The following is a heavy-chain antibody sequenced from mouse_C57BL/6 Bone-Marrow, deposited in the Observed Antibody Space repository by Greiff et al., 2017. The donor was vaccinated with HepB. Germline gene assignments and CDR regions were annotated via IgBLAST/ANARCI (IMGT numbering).Heavy chain of an antibody. CDR3: ARGYGSSLDY. V-gene: IGHV5-17*01. CDR1: GFTFSDYG. CDR2: ISSGSSTI. Sequence: EVMLVESGGGLVKPGGSLKLSCAASGFTFSDYGMHWVRQAPEKGLEWVAYISSGSSTIYYADTVKGRFTISRDNAKNTLFLQMTSLRSEDTAIYYCARGYGSSLDYWGQGTTLTVSS. J-gene: IGHJ2*01. D-gene: IGHD1-1*01.